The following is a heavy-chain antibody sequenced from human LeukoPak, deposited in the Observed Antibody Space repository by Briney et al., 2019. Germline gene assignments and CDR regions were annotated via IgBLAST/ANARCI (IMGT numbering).Heavy chain of an antibody. CDR1: GGSISSYY. Sequence: SETLSLTCTVSGGSISSYYWSWIRQPPGKGLEWIGYIYYSGSTNYNPSLKSRVTISVDTSKNQFSLKLSSVTAADTAVYYCARVGYYDFWSGPSWFDPWGQGTLVTVSS. CDR3: ARVGYYDFWSGPSWFDP. J-gene: IGHJ5*02. CDR2: IYYSGST. D-gene: IGHD3-3*01. V-gene: IGHV4-59*12.